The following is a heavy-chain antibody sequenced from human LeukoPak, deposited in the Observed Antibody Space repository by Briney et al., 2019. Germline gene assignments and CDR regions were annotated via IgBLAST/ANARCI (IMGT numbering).Heavy chain of an antibody. CDR2: MNPNSGNT. CDR1: GYTFTSYD. J-gene: IGHJ3*02. Sequence: ASVKVSCKASGYTFTSYDINWVRQATGQGLEWMGWMNPNSGNTGYAQKFQGRVTMTRNTSISTAYMELSSLRSEDTAVYYCARGRRVVIVVVKGAFDIWGQGTMVTVSS. D-gene: IGHD3-22*01. V-gene: IGHV1-8*01. CDR3: ARGRRVVIVVVKGAFDI.